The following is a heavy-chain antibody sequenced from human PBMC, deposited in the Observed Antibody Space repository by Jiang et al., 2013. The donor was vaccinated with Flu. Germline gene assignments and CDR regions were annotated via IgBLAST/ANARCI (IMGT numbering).Heavy chain of an antibody. CDR3: ARDIMITFGGVEPLGWFDP. CDR2: IIPILGIA. V-gene: IGHV1-69*04. D-gene: IGHD3-16*01. Sequence: SGAEVKKPGSSVKVSCKASGGTFSSYAISWVRQAPGQGLEWMGRIIPILGIANYAQKFQGRVTMTRDTSTSTVYMELSSLRSEDTAVYYCARDIMITFGGVEPLGWFDPWGQGTLVTVSS. J-gene: IGHJ5*02. CDR1: GGTFSSYA.